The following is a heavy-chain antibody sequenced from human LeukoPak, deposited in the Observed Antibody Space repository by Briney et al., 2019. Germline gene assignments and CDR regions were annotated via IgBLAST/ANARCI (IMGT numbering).Heavy chain of an antibody. J-gene: IGHJ4*02. CDR1: GGSIRRYY. CDR2: IYDSGST. CDR3: ARYNWNYAIDY. Sequence: SETLSLTCTVSGGSIRRYYWTWIRQPPGKGLEWIGYIYDSGSTDYNPSLKSRVTISVDTSKSQFSLKLTSVTAADTAVYYCARYNWNYAIDYWGQGTLVTVSS. D-gene: IGHD1-7*01. V-gene: IGHV4-59*08.